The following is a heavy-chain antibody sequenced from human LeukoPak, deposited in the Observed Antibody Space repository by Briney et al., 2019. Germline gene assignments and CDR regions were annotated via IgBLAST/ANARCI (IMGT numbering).Heavy chain of an antibody. CDR2: ISSSSSLI. J-gene: IGHJ4*02. V-gene: IGHV3-48*02. CDR3: ARGYSTGWYYFDN. CDR1: GFTFSNYG. D-gene: IGHD6-13*01. Sequence: GGSLRLSCAASGFTFSNYGMNWVRQAPGKGLEWISYISSSSSLIYYADSVKGRFTISRDNAKNSLYLQMNSLRDEDTAVYYCARGYSTGWYYFDNWGQGTLVTVSS.